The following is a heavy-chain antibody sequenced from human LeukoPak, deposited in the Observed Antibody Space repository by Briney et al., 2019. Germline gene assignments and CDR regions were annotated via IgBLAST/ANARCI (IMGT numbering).Heavy chain of an antibody. CDR1: GFTFSSYE. D-gene: IGHD3-16*02. J-gene: IGHJ4*02. CDR2: ISSSGSTI. V-gene: IGHV3-48*03. Sequence: GGSLRLSCAASGFTFSSYEMNWVRQAPGKGLEWVAYISSSGSTIYYADSVNGRFTISRDNAKNSLYLHMNSLRAEDTAVYYCARREDRADYFDYWGQGPLVPVSS. CDR3: ARREDRADYFDY.